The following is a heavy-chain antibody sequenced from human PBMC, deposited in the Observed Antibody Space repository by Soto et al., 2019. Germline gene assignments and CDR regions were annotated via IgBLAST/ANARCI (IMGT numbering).Heavy chain of an antibody. Sequence: SETLSLTCTVSGGSISSGDYYWSWIRQPPGKGLEWIGYIYYSGSTYYNPSLKSRVTISVDTSKDQFSLKLSSVTAADTAVYYCARGDFTIFGGVPAWGQGTLVTVSS. V-gene: IGHV4-30-4*01. D-gene: IGHD3-3*01. J-gene: IGHJ5*02. CDR1: GGSISSGDYY. CDR3: ARGDFTIFGGVPA. CDR2: IYYSGST.